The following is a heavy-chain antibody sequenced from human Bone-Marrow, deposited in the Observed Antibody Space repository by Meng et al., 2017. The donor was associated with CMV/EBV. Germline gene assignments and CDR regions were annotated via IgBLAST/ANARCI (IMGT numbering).Heavy chain of an antibody. CDR1: GASISTSSYY. Sequence: LRLSCTVSGASISTSSYYWGWIRLPPGKGLEWIGYIYYSGSTYYNPSLKSRVTISVDTSKNQFSLKLSSVTAADTAVYYCARHGYDFWSGYYSYWGQGTLVTVSS. CDR2: IYYSGST. V-gene: IGHV4-31*03. CDR3: ARHGYDFWSGYYSY. J-gene: IGHJ4*02. D-gene: IGHD3-3*01.